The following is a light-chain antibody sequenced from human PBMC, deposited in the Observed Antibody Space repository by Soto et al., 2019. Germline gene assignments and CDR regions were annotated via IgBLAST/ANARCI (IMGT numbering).Light chain of an antibody. CDR2: DVS. CDR1: SSDVGGYNY. CDR3: SSDTSSSSLVV. J-gene: IGLJ3*02. V-gene: IGLV2-14*01. Sequence: QSVLTQPASVSGSPGQSITISCTGTSSDVGGYNYVSWYQQHPGKAPKLMIYDVSNRPSGVSNRFSGSKSGNTASLTIAGLEAEDEADYYWSSDTSSSSLVVFGGGTKVTVL.